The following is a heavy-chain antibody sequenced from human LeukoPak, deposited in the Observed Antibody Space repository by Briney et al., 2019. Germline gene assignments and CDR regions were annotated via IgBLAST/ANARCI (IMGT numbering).Heavy chain of an antibody. Sequence: GGSLRLSCAASGFTFSSYAMHWVRQAPGKGLKWVAVISYDGSNKYYADSVKGRFTISRDNSKNTLYLQMNSLRAEDTAVYYCARATYSRWDFDYWGQGTLVTVSS. CDR2: ISYDGSNK. CDR1: GFTFSSYA. CDR3: ARATYSRWDFDY. V-gene: IGHV3-30-3*01. J-gene: IGHJ4*02. D-gene: IGHD6-13*01.